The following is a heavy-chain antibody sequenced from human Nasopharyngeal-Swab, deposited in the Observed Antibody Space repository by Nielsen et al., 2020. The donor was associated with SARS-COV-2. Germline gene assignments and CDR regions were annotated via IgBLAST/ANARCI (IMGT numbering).Heavy chain of an antibody. Sequence: SETLSLTCTVSGGSISSYYWSWIRQPQGKGLEWIGYIYYSGSTNYNPSLKSRVTISVDTSKNQFSLKLSSVTAADTAVYYCARGGKGYWFDPWGQGTLVTVSS. J-gene: IGHJ5*02. CDR3: ARGGKGYWFDP. V-gene: IGHV4-59*08. CDR1: GGSISSYY. CDR2: IYYSGST. D-gene: IGHD4-23*01.